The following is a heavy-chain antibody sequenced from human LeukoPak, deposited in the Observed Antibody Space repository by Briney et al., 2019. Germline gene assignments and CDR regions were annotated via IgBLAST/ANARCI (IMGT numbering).Heavy chain of an antibody. J-gene: IGHJ4*02. CDR3: SRDSTFGAVVDFHY. CDR1: GYSFTTFS. V-gene: IGHV1-18*01. Sequence: ASVKVSCKASGYSFTTFSIAWVRQAPGQGLEGMGWINANSGKTHYAQKFHDRGTMTTDTSTNTAYMELRGLNSDDTAMYYCSRDSTFGAVVDFHYWGQGTLVTVSS. D-gene: IGHD3-16*02. CDR2: INANSGKT.